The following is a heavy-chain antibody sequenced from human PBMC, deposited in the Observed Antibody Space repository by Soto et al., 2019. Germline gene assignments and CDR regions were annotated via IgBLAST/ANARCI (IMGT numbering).Heavy chain of an antibody. J-gene: IGHJ4*02. D-gene: IGHD1-26*01. CDR3: VKDSGDDSFDY. CDR2: ISRNGDIT. Sequence: EVQLVESGGGLVQPGGALRLSCSASGFTFSSYAMHWVRQAPGKGLQCISSISRNGDITYHAKSVKGRFTISRDNSKNTLYLQMSSLRTEDTALYYCVKDSGDDSFDYWGQGTLVTVSS. V-gene: IGHV3-64D*06. CDR1: GFTFSSYA.